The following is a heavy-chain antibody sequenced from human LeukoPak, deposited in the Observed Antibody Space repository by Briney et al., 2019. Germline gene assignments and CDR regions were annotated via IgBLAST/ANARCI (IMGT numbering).Heavy chain of an antibody. J-gene: IGHJ5*02. CDR3: AKGPSALGGWFGP. CDR2: VYSSGST. Sequence: PSETLSLTCTVPGGSINSYYWSWIRQPAGKGLEWIGHVYSSGSTNYHPSLKSRVTVSIDLSKNHFSLKLSSVTAADTAVYYCAKGPSALGGWFGPWGQGILVTVSS. CDR1: GGSINSYY. D-gene: IGHD3-16*01. V-gene: IGHV4-4*07.